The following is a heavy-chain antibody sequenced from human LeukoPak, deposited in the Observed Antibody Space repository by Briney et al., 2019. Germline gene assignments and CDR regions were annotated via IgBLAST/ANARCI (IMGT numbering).Heavy chain of an antibody. V-gene: IGHV3-33*01. CDR2: IWYDGSNK. J-gene: IGHJ4*02. CDR3: ARDPCSGGSCSHFDY. D-gene: IGHD2-15*01. Sequence: GGSLRLSCAASGFTFSSYGMHWVRQAPGKGLEWVAVIWYDGSNKYYADSVKGRFTISRDNSKNTLYLQMNSLRAEDTAVYYCARDPCSGGSCSHFDYWGQGTLVTVSS. CDR1: GFTFSSYG.